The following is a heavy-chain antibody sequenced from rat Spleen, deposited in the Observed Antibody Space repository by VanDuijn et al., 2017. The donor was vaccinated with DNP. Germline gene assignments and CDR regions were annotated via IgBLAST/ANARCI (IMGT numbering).Heavy chain of an antibody. CDR1: GYSITSNY. D-gene: IGHD1-1*01. J-gene: IGHJ4*01. CDR2: ISYSGST. V-gene: IGHV3-1*01. CDR3: ARLLYYKGVMDA. Sequence: EVQLQESGPGLVKPSQSLSLTCSVTGYSITSNYWGWIRKFPGNKMEWMGYISYSGSTSYNPYLRSRISITRDTSKNQFFLQLNSGITEDTATYYCARLLYYKGVMDAWGHGASVTVSS.